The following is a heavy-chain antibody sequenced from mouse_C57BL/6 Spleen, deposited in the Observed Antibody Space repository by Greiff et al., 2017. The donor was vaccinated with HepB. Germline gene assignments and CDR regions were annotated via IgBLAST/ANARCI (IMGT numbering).Heavy chain of an antibody. CDR3: TTPLGLACFAY. CDR1: GFNIKDDY. Sequence: VQLQQSGAELVRPGASVKLSCTASGFNIKDDYMHWVKQRPEQGLEWIGWIDPENGDTEYASKFQGKATITADTSSNTAYLQLSSLTSEDTAVYYCTTPLGLACFAYWGQGTLVTVSA. CDR2: IDPENGDT. V-gene: IGHV14-4*01. D-gene: IGHD4-1*01. J-gene: IGHJ3*01.